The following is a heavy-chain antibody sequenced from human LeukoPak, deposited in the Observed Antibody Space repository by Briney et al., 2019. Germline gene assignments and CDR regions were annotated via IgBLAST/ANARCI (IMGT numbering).Heavy chain of an antibody. CDR2: INSDGSST. D-gene: IGHD3-10*01. Sequence: GGSLRLSCAASGFTFSSHWMHWVRQDAGKGLVLVSRINSDGSSTGSADSVKGRFTISRDNAKNTLYLQMNSLRGEDTAVYYCARAYGSGTYGAFDIWGQGIKVTVSS. V-gene: IGHV3-74*01. J-gene: IGHJ3*02. CDR1: GFTFSSHW. CDR3: ARAYGSGTYGAFDI.